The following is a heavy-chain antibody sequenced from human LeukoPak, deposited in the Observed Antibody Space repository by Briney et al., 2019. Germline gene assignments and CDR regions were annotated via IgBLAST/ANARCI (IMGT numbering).Heavy chain of an antibody. V-gene: IGHV3-23*01. CDR3: ARSTLAITYYFDY. J-gene: IGHJ4*02. Sequence: PGGSLRLSCAASGFTFSSYAMSWVRQAPGKGLEWVSAISGSGGSTYYADSVKGRFTISRDNSKNTLYLQMNSLRAEDTAVYYCARSTLAITYYFDYWGQGTLVTVSS. CDR1: GFTFSSYA. CDR2: ISGSGGST. D-gene: IGHD1-1*01.